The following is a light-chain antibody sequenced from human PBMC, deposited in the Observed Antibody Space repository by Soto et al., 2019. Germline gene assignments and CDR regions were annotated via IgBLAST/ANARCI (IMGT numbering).Light chain of an antibody. Sequence: NQMTQSPSSLSASVGDRVTITCRASQGISNYLAWYQQKPGEVPKLLIYAASTLHSGVPSLFSGSGSGTDFTLTISSLQPGDVATYYCQKYSRPPGTFGQGTKVEIK. J-gene: IGKJ1*01. CDR2: AAS. CDR1: QGISNY. CDR3: QKYSRPPGT. V-gene: IGKV1-27*01.